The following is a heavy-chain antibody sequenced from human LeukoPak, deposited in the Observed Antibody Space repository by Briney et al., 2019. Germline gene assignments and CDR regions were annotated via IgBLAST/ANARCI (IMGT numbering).Heavy chain of an antibody. J-gene: IGHJ4*02. V-gene: IGHV3-53*01. CDR2: IYSGSTT. Sequence: GGSLRLSCAASGFSFRNNYMAWVRQAPGKGLEWVSVIYSGSTTMYADSVKGRFTISRDNSKNTLYLQLNSLRTEDTAVYFCATSRDGYIPDYWGQGTLVTVSS. CDR3: ATSRDGYIPDY. CDR1: GFSFRNNY. D-gene: IGHD5-24*01.